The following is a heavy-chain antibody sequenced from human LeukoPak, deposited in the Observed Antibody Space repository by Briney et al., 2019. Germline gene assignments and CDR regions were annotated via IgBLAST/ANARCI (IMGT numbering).Heavy chain of an antibody. CDR3: AKDTGVQFLEPAF. V-gene: IGHV3-33*06. J-gene: IGHJ4*02. CDR1: GFTFNTYG. D-gene: IGHD3-3*01. Sequence: GGSLRLSCAASGFTFNTYGMHWVRQAPGQGLEWVAAIWFDGSVKHYSDAVTGRFTISRDNSLNTLYLQMNSLRVEDTAIYYCAKDTGVQFLEPAFWGQGTLVTVSS. CDR2: IWFDGSVK.